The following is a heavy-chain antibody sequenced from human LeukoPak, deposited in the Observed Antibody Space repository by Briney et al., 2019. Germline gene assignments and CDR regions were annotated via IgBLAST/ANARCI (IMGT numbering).Heavy chain of an antibody. V-gene: IGHV3-23*01. J-gene: IGHJ4*02. D-gene: IGHD3-22*01. Sequence: GGSLRLSCAASGFTFSSYAMSWVRQAPGKGLEWVSAISGSGGSTYYADSVKGRFTISRDNSKNTLYLQMNSLRAEDTAVYYCAKDPSYYYDSSGYYPWYFDYWGQGTLVTISS. CDR2: ISGSGGST. CDR1: GFTFSSYA. CDR3: AKDPSYYYDSSGYYPWYFDY.